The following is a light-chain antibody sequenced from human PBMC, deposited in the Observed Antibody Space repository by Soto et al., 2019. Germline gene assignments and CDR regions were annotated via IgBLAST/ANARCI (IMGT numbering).Light chain of an antibody. Sequence: EIVLTQSPGTLSLSPGERATLSCRASQTISSYLAWYQHKPGQAPRLLIYDASSRATDIPDRFSVSGSGTDFTLTIGRLEPEDFAVYYCQQYLSSPPYGFGQGTKLEIK. J-gene: IGKJ2*03. V-gene: IGKV3-20*01. CDR1: QTISSY. CDR2: DAS. CDR3: QQYLSSPPYG.